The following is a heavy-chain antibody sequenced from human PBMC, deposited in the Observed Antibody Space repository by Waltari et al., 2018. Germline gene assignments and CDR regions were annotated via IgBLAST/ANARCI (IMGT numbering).Heavy chain of an antibody. CDR3: ARARSGWYFNFDY. D-gene: IGHD6-19*01. CDR1: GGSISSYY. V-gene: IGHV4-59*01. CDR2: IYYSGSP. J-gene: IGHJ4*02. Sequence: QVQLQESGPGLVKPSETLSLTCTVSGGSISSYYWSWIRQPPGKGLEWIGYIYYSGSPNYNPPLKSRVTISVDTSKNQFSLKLSSVTAADTAVYYCARARSGWYFNFDYWGQGTLVTVSS.